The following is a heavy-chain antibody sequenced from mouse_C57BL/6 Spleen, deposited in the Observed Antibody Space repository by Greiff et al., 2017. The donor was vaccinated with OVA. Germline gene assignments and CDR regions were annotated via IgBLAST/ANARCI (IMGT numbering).Heavy chain of an antibody. V-gene: IGHV1-55*01. Sequence: QVQLQQPGAELVKPGASVKMSCKASGYTFTSYWITWVKQRPGQGLEWIGDIYPGSGSTNYNEKFKSKAILTVDTSSSTAYMQLSSLTSEDSAVYYCARGVYYGSSLYAMDYWGQGTSVTVSS. J-gene: IGHJ4*01. CDR1: GYTFTSYW. CDR2: IYPGSGST. D-gene: IGHD1-1*01. CDR3: ARGVYYGSSLYAMDY.